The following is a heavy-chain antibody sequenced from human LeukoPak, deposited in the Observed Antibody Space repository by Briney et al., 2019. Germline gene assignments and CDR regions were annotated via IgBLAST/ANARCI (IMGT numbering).Heavy chain of an antibody. D-gene: IGHD5-18*01. CDR3: ARAEEYSYGLDY. V-gene: IGHV3-53*01. J-gene: IGHJ4*02. CDR1: GFTVSSNY. Sequence: GGSLRLSCAASGFTVSSNYMSWVRQAPGKGLEWVSVIYSGGSTYYADSVKGRFTISSDNSKNTLYLQMNSLRAEDTAVYYCARAEEYSYGLDYWGQGTLVTVSS. CDR2: IYSGGST.